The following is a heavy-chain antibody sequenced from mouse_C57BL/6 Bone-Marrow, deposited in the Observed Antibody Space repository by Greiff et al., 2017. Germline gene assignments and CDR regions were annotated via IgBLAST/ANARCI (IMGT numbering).Heavy chain of an antibody. CDR3: ARAAIYYDYDVGYAMDY. Sequence: QVQLQQSDAELVKPGASVKISCKVSGYTFTDHTIHWMKQRPEQGLEWIGYIYPRDGSTKYNEKFKGKATLTADKSSSTAYMQLNSLTSEDSAVYFCARAAIYYDYDVGYAMDYWGQGTSVTVSS. D-gene: IGHD2-4*01. J-gene: IGHJ4*01. CDR2: IYPRDGST. V-gene: IGHV1-78*01. CDR1: GYTFTDHT.